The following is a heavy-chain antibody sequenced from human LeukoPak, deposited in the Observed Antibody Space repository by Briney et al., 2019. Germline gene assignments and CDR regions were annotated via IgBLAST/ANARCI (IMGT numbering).Heavy chain of an antibody. J-gene: IGHJ4*02. D-gene: IGHD4-11*01. Sequence: GGSLRLSCAASGFTFSSYAMSWVRQAPGKGLEWVSAISGSGGSTYYADSVKGRFTISRDHSKNTLYLQMNSLRAEDTAVYYCATAPYSNYPYYFDYWGQGTLVTVSS. V-gene: IGHV3-23*01. CDR2: ISGSGGST. CDR3: ATAPYSNYPYYFDY. CDR1: GFTFSSYA.